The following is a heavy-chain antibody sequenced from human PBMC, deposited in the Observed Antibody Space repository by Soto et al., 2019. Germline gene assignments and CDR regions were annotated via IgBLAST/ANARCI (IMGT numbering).Heavy chain of an antibody. D-gene: IGHD6-19*01. Sequence: GGSLRLSCAASGFTFSKAWMNWVRQAPGKGLEWVGRIKTKTDGGTTDYAATEKGRFTISRDVSKDTLYLQMDSLKTEDTAVYYCATDVGGPIAVAGLYNNYFDYWGQGTLVTVSS. J-gene: IGHJ4*02. CDR2: IKTKTDGGTT. V-gene: IGHV3-15*07. CDR1: GFTFSKAW. CDR3: ATDVGGPIAVAGLYNNYFDY.